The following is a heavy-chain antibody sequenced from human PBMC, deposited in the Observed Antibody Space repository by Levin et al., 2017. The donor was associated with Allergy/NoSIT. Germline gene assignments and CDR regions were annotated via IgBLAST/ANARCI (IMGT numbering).Heavy chain of an antibody. CDR1: GFTFSDFY. D-gene: IGHD2-15*01. J-gene: IGHJ2*01. CDR2: ISTTSTYT. V-gene: IGHV3-11*05. CDR3: ARERGVAAPFDI. Sequence: SCAASGFTFSDFYINWIRQTPGRGLEWISYISTTSTYTNYADSVRGRFTISRDNVKNSTYLQMNSLRDDDTAIYFCARERGVAAPFDIWGRGTRVTVSS.